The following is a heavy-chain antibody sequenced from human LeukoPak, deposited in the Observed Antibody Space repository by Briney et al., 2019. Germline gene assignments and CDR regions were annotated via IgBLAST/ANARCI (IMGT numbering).Heavy chain of an antibody. V-gene: IGHV3-48*03. CDR2: ISSSGSTI. Sequence: GGSLRLSCAASGFTFISYEMNWVRQAPGKGLEWVSYISSSGSTIYYADSVKGRFTISIDNAKNSLYLQMNSLRAEDTAVYYCARAIYGSWSYSLDYWGQGTLVTVSS. D-gene: IGHD3-10*01. J-gene: IGHJ4*02. CDR1: GFTFISYE. CDR3: ARAIYGSWSYSLDY.